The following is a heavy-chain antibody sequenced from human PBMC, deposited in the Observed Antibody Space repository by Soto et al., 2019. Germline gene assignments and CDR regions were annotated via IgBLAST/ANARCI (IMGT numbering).Heavy chain of an antibody. CDR1: GFTFSSYA. D-gene: IGHD3-10*01. V-gene: IGHV3-23*01. CDR3: AKDEVGYYGSGSYYNY. J-gene: IGHJ4*02. Sequence: GGSLRLSCAASGFTFSSYAMSWVRQAPGKGLEWVSAISGSGGSTYYADSVKGRFTISRDNSKNTLYLQMNSLRAEDTAVYYCAKDEVGYYGSGSYYNYWGQGTLVTAPQ. CDR2: ISGSGGST.